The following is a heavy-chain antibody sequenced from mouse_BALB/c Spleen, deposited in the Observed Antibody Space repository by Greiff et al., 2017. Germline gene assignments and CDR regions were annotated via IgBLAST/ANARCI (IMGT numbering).Heavy chain of an antibody. CDR3: AIGDYYGSSYAMDY. CDR2: IDPANGNT. J-gene: IGHJ4*01. Sequence: EVQLQQSGAELVKPGASVKLSCTASGFNIKDTYMHWVKQRPEQGLEWIGRIDPANGNTKYDPKFQGKATITADTSSNTAYLQLSSLTSEDTAVYYCAIGDYYGSSYAMDYWGQGTSVTVSS. CDR1: GFNIKDTY. D-gene: IGHD1-1*01. V-gene: IGHV14-3*02.